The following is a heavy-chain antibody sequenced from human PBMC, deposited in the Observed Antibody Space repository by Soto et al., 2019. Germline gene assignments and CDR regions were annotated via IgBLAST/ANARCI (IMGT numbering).Heavy chain of an antibody. J-gene: IGHJ4*02. V-gene: IGHV1-69*01. D-gene: IGHD3-9*01. Sequence: QVQLVQSGAEVQKPGSSVKVSCKASGGTFSSYAISWVRQAPGQGLEWMGGIIPIFGTANYAQKFQGGVTITADESTSTAYMELSSLRSEDTAVYYCARGALRYFDWLLYYDYFDYWGQGTLVTVSS. CDR3: ARGALRYFDWLLYYDYFDY. CDR1: GGTFSSYA. CDR2: IIPIFGTA.